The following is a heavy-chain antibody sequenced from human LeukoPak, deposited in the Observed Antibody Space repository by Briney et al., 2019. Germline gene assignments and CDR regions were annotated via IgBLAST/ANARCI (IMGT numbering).Heavy chain of an antibody. CDR3: ATGVNWGLIDY. J-gene: IGHJ4*02. D-gene: IGHD7-27*01. Sequence: PGGSLRLSCAASGXTVSSNYMSWVRQAPGKGLEWVSIIYSGGTTYSADSVKGRFTISRDNSKNTLFLQMNSLRAEDTAVYYCATGVNWGLIDYWGQGTLVTVSS. CDR2: IYSGGTT. CDR1: GXTVSSNY. V-gene: IGHV3-66*01.